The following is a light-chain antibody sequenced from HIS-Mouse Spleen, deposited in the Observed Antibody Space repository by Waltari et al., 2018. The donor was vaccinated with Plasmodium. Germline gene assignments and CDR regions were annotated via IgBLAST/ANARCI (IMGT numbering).Light chain of an antibody. J-gene: IGLJ2*01. V-gene: IGLV2-14*03. CDR2: DVS. CDR1: SSDVGGYNY. CDR3: SSYTSSSTLYVV. Sequence: QSALTQPASVSGSPGQSITISCTGTSSDVGGYNYVSWYQQHPGKAPKLISYDVSNRPSGVANRVSGYKSGNTASLTISGLQAEDEADYYCSSYTSSSTLYVVFGGGTKLTVL.